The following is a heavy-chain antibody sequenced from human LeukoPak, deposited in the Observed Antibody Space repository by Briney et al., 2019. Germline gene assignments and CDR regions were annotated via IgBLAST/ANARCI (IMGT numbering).Heavy chain of an antibody. CDR2: IIPIFGTA. CDR1: GGTFSSYA. Sequence: SVKVSCKASGGTFSSYAISWVRQAPGQGLEWMGGIIPIFGTANYAQKFQGRVTITADKSTSTAYMELSSLRSEDTAVYYCARVGCDFWSGYYPDTEYYYYYYYMDVWGKGTTVTVSS. CDR3: ARVGCDFWSGYYPDTEYYYYYYYMDV. V-gene: IGHV1-69*06. D-gene: IGHD3-3*01. J-gene: IGHJ6*03.